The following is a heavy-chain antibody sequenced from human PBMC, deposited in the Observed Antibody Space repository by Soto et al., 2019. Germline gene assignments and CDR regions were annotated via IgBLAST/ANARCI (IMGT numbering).Heavy chain of an antibody. CDR1: GYTFTGYY. CDR2: INPNSGGT. J-gene: IGHJ6*02. CDR3: AGPGRSYDYYGMDV. Sequence: ASVKVSCKASGYTFTGYYMHWVRQAPGQGLEWMGWINPNSGGTNYAQKFQGWVTMTRDTSISTAYMELSRLRSDDTAVYYCAGPGRSYDYYGMDVWGQRTTVTVSS. V-gene: IGHV1-2*04.